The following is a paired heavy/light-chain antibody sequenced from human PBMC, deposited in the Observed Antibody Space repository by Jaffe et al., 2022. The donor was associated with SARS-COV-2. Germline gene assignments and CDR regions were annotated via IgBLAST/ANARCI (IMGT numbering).Heavy chain of an antibody. CDR1: GFPFINAW. CDR3: TVDSGGGPAW. J-gene: IGHJ4*02. Sequence: EVQLVDSGGGLVKPGGSLRLSCAASGFPFINAWMSWVRQAPGRGLEWVGRIQSKTDGGTIDYAAPVKGRFTVSRDDSKNMLFLQMNSLRTEDTAVYYCTVDSGGGPAWWGQGTLVSVSS. CDR2: IQSKTDGGTI. V-gene: IGHV3-15*01. D-gene: IGHD2-15*01.
Light chain of an antibody. Sequence: DVVLTQSPVSLPVTLGQPASISCRSSESLLYSDGNTYLTWFQQRPGQSPRRLIYKISTRDSGVPDRFSGSGSGTDFTLKISRVEAEDVGVYYCMQGTHWPPYTFGQGTKLEIK. CDR2: KIS. J-gene: IGKJ2*01. CDR1: ESLLYSDGNTY. CDR3: MQGTHWPPYT. V-gene: IGKV2-30*01.